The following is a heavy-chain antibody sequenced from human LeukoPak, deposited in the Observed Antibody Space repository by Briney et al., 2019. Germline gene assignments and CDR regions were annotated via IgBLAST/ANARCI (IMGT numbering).Heavy chain of an antibody. V-gene: IGHV4-59*08. J-gene: IGHJ6*02. CDR3: ARHVGRGMDV. CDR1: GGSFSGYY. CDR2: IYYSGST. Sequence: PSETLSLTCAVYGGSFSGYYWSWIRQPPGKGLEWIGYIYYSGSTNYNPSLKSRVTISVDTSKNQFSLKLSSVTAADTAVYYCARHVGRGMDVWGQGTTVTVSS. D-gene: IGHD1-26*01.